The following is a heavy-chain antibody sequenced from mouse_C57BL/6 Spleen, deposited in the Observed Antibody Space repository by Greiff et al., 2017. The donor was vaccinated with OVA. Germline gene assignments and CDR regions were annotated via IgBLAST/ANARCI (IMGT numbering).Heavy chain of an antibody. CDR3: FLGGLTRGGYFDY. CDR1: GYTFTDYY. D-gene: IGHD3-3*01. V-gene: IGHV1-26*01. CDR2: INPNNGGT. J-gene: IGHJ2*01. Sequence: VQLQQSGPELVKPGASVKISCKASGYTFTDYYMNWVKQSHGKSLEWIGDINPNNGGTSYNQKFKGKATLTVDKSSSTAYMELRSLTSEDSAVYYWFLGGLTRGGYFDYWGQGTTLTVSS.